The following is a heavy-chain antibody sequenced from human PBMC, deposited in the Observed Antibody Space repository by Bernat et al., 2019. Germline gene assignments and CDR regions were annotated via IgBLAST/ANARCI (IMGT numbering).Heavy chain of an antibody. CDR3: AKCRTYYDFWSGYYAPVAFDY. CDR1: GFTFSSYA. CDR2: ISGSGGST. V-gene: IGHV3-23*01. Sequence: EVQLLESGGGLVQPGGSLRLSCAASGFTFSSYAMSWVRQAPGKGLEWVSAISGSGGSTYYADSVKGRFTISRDNSKNTLYLQMNSLRAEDTAVYYCAKCRTYYDFWSGYYAPVAFDYWGQGTLVTVSS. J-gene: IGHJ4*02. D-gene: IGHD3-3*01.